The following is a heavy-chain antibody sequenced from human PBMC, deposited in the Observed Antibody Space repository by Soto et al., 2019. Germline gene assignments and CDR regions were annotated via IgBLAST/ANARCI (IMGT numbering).Heavy chain of an antibody. D-gene: IGHD3-3*01. CDR1: GFIFSDYA. CDR3: AKRAYYGAKVTFFDS. J-gene: IGHJ4*02. CDR2: IKYNGEII. Sequence: GGSLRLSCSASGFIFSDYAMYWVRQAPGKGLECLSGIKYNGEIIESADSVKDRFFISRDNSKATLYLQITGLGPEDTAIYYCAKRAYYGAKVTFFDSWGQGTPVTVSS. V-gene: IGHV3-64D*08.